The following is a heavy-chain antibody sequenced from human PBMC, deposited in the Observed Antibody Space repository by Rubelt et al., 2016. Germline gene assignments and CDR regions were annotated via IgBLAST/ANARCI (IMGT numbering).Heavy chain of an antibody. CDR3: AREVVKGSRKDGMDV. Sequence: QVQLVQSGAEVKKPGASVKVSCKASGYTFTSYGISWVRQAPGQGLEWMGWISAYNGNTNNAQKLQGRVTMATEPSTSTAYMGWRSLRSDDTAGYYCAREVVKGSRKDGMDVWGQGTTVTVSS. CDR2: ISAYNGNT. J-gene: IGHJ6*02. CDR1: GYTFTSYG. V-gene: IGHV1-18*01. D-gene: IGHD2/OR15-2a*01.